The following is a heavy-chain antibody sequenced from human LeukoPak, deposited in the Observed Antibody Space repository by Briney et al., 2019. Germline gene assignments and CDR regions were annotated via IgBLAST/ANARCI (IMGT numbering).Heavy chain of an antibody. CDR1: GGSISSGDYY. CDR3: ARVADHYYDSSKGYFDY. D-gene: IGHD3-22*01. V-gene: IGHV4-30-4*01. CDR2: IYYSGST. Sequence: PSETLSLTCTVSGGSISSGDYYWSWIRQPPGKGLEWIGYIYYSGSTYYNPSLKSRVTISVDTSKNQFSLKLSSVTAADTAVYYCARVADHYYDSSKGYFDYWGQGTLVTVSS. J-gene: IGHJ4*02.